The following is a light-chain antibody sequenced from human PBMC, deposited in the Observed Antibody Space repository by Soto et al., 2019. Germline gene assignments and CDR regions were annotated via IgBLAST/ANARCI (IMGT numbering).Light chain of an antibody. J-gene: IGKJ1*01. Sequence: EIVMTQSPATLSLSPGERATLSCRASQSVSSNLAWYQQKPGQAPRLLIYSTSRRATGIPDRFSGSGSGTEFTLTISSLKSEDFEVYYCQQYNNWPRTFGQGTKVDIK. V-gene: IGKV3D-15*01. CDR2: STS. CDR3: QQYNNWPRT. CDR1: QSVSSN.